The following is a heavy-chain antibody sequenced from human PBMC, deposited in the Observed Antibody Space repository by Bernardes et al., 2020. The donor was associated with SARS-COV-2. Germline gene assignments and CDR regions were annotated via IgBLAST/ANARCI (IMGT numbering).Heavy chain of an antibody. CDR3: ARGLGDILTGPALSGWFDP. CDR2: INHSGST. CDR1: GGSFSGYY. V-gene: IGHV4-34*01. J-gene: IGHJ5*02. D-gene: IGHD3-9*01. Sequence: SETLSLTCAVYGGSFSGYYWSWIRQPPGKGLEWIGEINHSGSTNYNPSLKSRVTISVDTSKNQFSLKLSSVTAADTAVYYCARGLGDILTGPALSGWFDPWGQGTLVTVSS.